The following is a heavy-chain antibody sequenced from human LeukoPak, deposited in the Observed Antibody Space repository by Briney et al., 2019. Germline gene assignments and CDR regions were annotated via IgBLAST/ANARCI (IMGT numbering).Heavy chain of an antibody. J-gene: IGHJ4*02. CDR2: IYSGGST. CDR3: ARDRTEYSSGWYHWY. V-gene: IGHV3-53*01. D-gene: IGHD6-19*01. Sequence: GGSLRLSCAASGFTVSSNHMSWVRQAPGKGLEWVSVIYSGGSTYYADSVKGRFTISRDNSQNTLYLQMSSLRAEDTAVYYCARDRTEYSSGWYHWYWGQGTLVTVSS. CDR1: GFTVSSNH.